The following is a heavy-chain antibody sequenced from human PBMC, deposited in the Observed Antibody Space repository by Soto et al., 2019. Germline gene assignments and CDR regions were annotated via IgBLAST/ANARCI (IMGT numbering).Heavy chain of an antibody. V-gene: IGHV3-30*03. Sequence: QVQLVESGGGVVQPGRSLRLCCAASGFTFSSYGMHWVRQAPGKGLEWVAVISYDGSNKYYADSVKGRFTISRDNSKNTLYLQMNSLRAEDTAVYYCAMAVAGTTFDYWGQGTLVTVSS. CDR3: AMAVAGTTFDY. CDR1: GFTFSSYG. J-gene: IGHJ4*02. CDR2: ISYDGSNK. D-gene: IGHD6-19*01.